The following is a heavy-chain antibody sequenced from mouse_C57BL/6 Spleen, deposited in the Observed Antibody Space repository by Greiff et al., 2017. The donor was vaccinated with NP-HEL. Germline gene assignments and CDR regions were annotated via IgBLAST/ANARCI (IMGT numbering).Heavy chain of an antibody. V-gene: IGHV1-76*01. CDR1: GYTFTDYY. CDR2: IYPGSGNT. D-gene: IGHD1-1*01. CDR3: ARPHYYGSSTYAMDY. J-gene: IGHJ4*01. Sequence: QVQLQQSGAELVRPGASVKLSCKASGYTFTDYYINWVKQRPGQGLEWIARIYPGSGNTYYNEKFKGQATLTAEKSSSTAYMQLSSLTSEDSAVYFCARPHYYGSSTYAMDYWGQGTSVTVSS.